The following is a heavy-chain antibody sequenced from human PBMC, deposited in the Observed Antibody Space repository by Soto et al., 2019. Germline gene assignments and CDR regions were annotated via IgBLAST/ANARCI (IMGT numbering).Heavy chain of an antibody. J-gene: IGHJ4*02. D-gene: IGHD6-19*01. CDR3: AVAGLPFEY. CDR2: INPNSGDT. V-gene: IGHV1-2*02. CDR1: GYTFTGYY. Sequence: QVQLVQSGAEVKKPGASVKVSCKTSGYTFTGYYIHLVRQAPGQGLEWMALINPNSGDTNYGHKFQGRVTLTRDTSINTVYMEVTSLRFDDTAVYYCAVAGLPFEYWGQGTLVTVFS.